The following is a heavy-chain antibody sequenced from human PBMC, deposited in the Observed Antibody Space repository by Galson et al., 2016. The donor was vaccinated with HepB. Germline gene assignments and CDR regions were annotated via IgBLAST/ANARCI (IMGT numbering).Heavy chain of an antibody. V-gene: IGHV4-4*02. D-gene: IGHD6-19*01. CDR2: IDHRGNT. Sequence: ETLSLTCAVSGVAINTKWWSWVRQPPGKGLEWIGEIDHRGNTNYNPSLKSRVIISVDESKNQFSLKVNSVTAADTAVYYCARHIAVAGTRGFDYWGQGALVTVSS. CDR1: GVAINTKW. J-gene: IGHJ4*02. CDR3: ARHIAVAGTRGFDY.